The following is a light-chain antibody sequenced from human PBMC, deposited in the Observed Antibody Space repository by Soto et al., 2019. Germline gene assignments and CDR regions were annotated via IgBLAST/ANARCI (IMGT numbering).Light chain of an antibody. J-gene: IGKJ1*01. Sequence: IQLTQSPSSLSASVGDRVTITCRTSQNVNRYLNWYQEQPGKAPKLLIYAASILQSGVPSRFSGIGSGTDFTLAISSLQPEDFTTYYCQQSYGIPQTCGPGTKVESK. CDR2: AAS. CDR1: QNVNRY. CDR3: QQSYGIPQT. V-gene: IGKV1-39*01.